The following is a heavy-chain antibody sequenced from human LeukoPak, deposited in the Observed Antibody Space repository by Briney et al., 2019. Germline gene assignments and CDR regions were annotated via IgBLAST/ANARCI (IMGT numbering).Heavy chain of an antibody. CDR3: ARKIAVAGRGDAFDI. D-gene: IGHD6-19*01. Sequence: PSETLSLTCTVSGGSISSYYWSWIRQPPGKGLEWIGYIHYSGSTHYNPSLKSRVTISVDTSKNHFSLKLSSVTAADTALYYCARKIAVAGRGDAFDIWGQGTMVTVSS. CDR1: GGSISSYY. CDR2: IHYSGST. V-gene: IGHV4-59*08. J-gene: IGHJ3*02.